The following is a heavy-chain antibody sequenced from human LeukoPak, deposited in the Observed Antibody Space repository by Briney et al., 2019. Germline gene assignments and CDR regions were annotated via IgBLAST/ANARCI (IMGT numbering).Heavy chain of an antibody. V-gene: IGHV4-34*01. J-gene: IGHJ4*02. CDR3: AGRDGYNLVPDIDY. D-gene: IGHD5-24*01. CDR1: GGSFSGYY. Sequence: PSETLSLTCAVYGGSFSGYYWSWIRQPPGKGLEWIGEINHSGSTNYNPSLKSRVTISVDTSKNQFSLKLSSVTAADTAVYYCAGRDGYNLVPDIDYWGQGTLVTVSS. CDR2: INHSGST.